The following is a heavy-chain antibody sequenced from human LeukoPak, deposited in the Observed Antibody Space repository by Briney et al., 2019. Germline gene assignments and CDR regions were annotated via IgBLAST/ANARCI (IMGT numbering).Heavy chain of an antibody. V-gene: IGHV1-46*01. J-gene: IGHJ3*02. CDR1: GYTFTSYY. Sequence: GASVKVSCKASGYTFTSYYMHWVRQAPGQGLEWMGIINPSGGSTSYAQKFQGRVTMTRDTSTSTVYMELSSLRSEDTAVYYCARDAPDSSGWYSDAFDIWGKGTMVTVSS. D-gene: IGHD6-19*01. CDR2: INPSGGST. CDR3: ARDAPDSSGWYSDAFDI.